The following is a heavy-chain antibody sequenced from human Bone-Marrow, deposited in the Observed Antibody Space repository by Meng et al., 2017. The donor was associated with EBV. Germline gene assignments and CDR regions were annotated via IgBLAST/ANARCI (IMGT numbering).Heavy chain of an antibody. J-gene: IGHJ4*02. CDR3: AKSSSSTPGVVDS. Sequence: VQLQESGPGVVKPSETLSLTCTVSGASVSGGTFHWSWIRQPPGKELEWIGYIYDGGTTIYNPSLKSRVTIFLDTSRNQFSLGLRPVTTADTAVYYCAKSSSSTPGVVDSWGQGTLVTVSS. CDR2: IYDGGTT. CDR1: GASVSGGTFH. V-gene: IGHV4-61*01. D-gene: IGHD6-6*01.